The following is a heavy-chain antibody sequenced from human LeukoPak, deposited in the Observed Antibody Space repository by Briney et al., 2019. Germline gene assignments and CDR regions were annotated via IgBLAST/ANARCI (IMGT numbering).Heavy chain of an antibody. J-gene: IGHJ6*03. CDR1: GGTFSSYA. D-gene: IGHD3-3*01. CDR2: IIPIFGTA. V-gene: IGHV1-69*05. Sequence: ASVKVSCKASGGTFSSYAISWVRQAPGQGLEWMGGIIPIFGTANYAQKFQGRVTMTRDTSTSTVYMELSSLRSEDTAVYYCARDHGGDFWSGFNRPYSYYMDVWGKGTTVTVSS. CDR3: ARDHGGDFWSGFNRPYSYYMDV.